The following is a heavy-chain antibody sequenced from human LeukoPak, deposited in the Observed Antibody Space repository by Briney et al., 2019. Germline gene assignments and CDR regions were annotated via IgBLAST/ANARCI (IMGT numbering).Heavy chain of an antibody. CDR2: IMPLFGTA. V-gene: IGHV1-69*13. D-gene: IGHD4-17*01. CDR3: ARDVHGDYGSGWFDP. Sequence: SVKVSCKTSGGTFNNSAISWVRQAPGQGLEWLGGIMPLFGTAGYAQKFQGRVTITEDESTRTVYLELTSLTSDDTAVYYCARDVHGDYGSGWFDPWGQGTLVSVSS. J-gene: IGHJ5*02. CDR1: GGTFNNSA.